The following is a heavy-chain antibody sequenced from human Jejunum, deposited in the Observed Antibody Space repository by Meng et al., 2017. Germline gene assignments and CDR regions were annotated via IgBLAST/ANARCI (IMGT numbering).Heavy chain of an antibody. V-gene: IGHV3-23*01. Sequence: GGSLRLSCAASGFTFSNYAMTWVRQTPGKGLEWVSAISGSGDYTYYADSVKGRLTISRDNSKNMLFLQFNSLRAEDTALYYCAKVGTNDILTGYYGKIDYWGQGTLVTVSS. CDR2: ISGSGDYT. CDR3: AKVGTNDILTGYYGKIDY. D-gene: IGHD3-9*01. J-gene: IGHJ4*02. CDR1: GFTFSNYA.